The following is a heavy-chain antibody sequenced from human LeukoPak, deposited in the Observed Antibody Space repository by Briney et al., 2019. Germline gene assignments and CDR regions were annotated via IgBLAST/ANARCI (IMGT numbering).Heavy chain of an antibody. J-gene: IGHJ4*02. D-gene: IGHD1-26*01. CDR1: GGTFSSFA. Sequence: SVKVSCKASGGTFSSFAINWVRQAPGQGLEWMGGIIPIFVTPNYAQKFQGRVTITADESTSTAYMELSSLRSEDTAVYYCAREGETAWAGAHADYWGQGTLVTVSS. CDR3: AREGETAWAGAHADY. V-gene: IGHV1-69*13. CDR2: IIPIFVTP.